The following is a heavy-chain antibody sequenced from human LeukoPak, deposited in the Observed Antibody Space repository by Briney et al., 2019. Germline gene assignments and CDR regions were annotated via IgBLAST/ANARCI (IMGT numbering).Heavy chain of an antibody. J-gene: IGHJ4*02. V-gene: IGHV4-59*01. CDR1: GGSISSYY. CDR2: IYYSGST. CDR3: ARDLGDCSGGSCYSYGY. D-gene: IGHD2-15*01. Sequence: SETLSLTCTVSGGSISSYYWSWLRQPPGKGLEWLGYIYYSGSTNYNPSLKSRVTISVDTSKNQFSLKLSSVTAADTAVYYCARDLGDCSGGSCYSYGYWGQGTLVSVSS.